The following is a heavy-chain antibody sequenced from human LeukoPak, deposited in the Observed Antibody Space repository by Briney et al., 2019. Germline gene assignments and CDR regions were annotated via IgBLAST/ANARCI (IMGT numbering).Heavy chain of an antibody. V-gene: IGHV3-9*01. Sequence: PGRSLRLSCATSGFTFDDYSMHWVRQAPGKGLEWVSGITWNRDNIGYGDSVKGRFTISRDDAKNSLYLQMNSLRAEDTAVYYCARDVSIVVVPAADDAFDIWGQGTMVTVSS. J-gene: IGHJ3*02. CDR1: GFTFDDYS. CDR2: ITWNRDNI. D-gene: IGHD2-2*01. CDR3: ARDVSIVVVPAADDAFDI.